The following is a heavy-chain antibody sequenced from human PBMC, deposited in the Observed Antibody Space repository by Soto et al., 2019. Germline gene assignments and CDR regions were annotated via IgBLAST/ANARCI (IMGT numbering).Heavy chain of an antibody. D-gene: IGHD2-15*01. CDR1: GGTFSSYA. Sequence: QVQLVQSGAEVKKPGSSVKVSCKASGGTFSSYAISWVRQAPGQGLEWMGGIIPIFGTAKYAQKFQGRVTITADESTSTAYRELSSLRSEDTAVYYCARGVGDIVVVVDAPNYYYYGMDVWGQGTTVTVSS. CDR2: IIPIFGTA. CDR3: ARGVGDIVVVVDAPNYYYYGMDV. J-gene: IGHJ6*02. V-gene: IGHV1-69*01.